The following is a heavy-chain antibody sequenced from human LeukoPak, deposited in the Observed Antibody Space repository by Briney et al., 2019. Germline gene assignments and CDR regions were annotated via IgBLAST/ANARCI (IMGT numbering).Heavy chain of an antibody. J-gene: IGHJ3*02. Sequence: SQTLSLTCAISGDSVSSNSANWNWIRQSPSRGLEWLGRTYYKSKWYNDYAVSVKSRITINSDTSKNQFSLQLNSVTPEDTAVCYCARVSSPWSPRDAFDIWGQGTVVTVSS. CDR1: GDSVSSNSAN. CDR2: TYYKSKWYN. D-gene: IGHD1-26*01. CDR3: ARVSSPWSPRDAFDI. V-gene: IGHV6-1*01.